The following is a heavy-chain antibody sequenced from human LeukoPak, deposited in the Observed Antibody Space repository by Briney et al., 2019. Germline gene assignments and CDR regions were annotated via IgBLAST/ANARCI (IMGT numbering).Heavy chain of an antibody. CDR3: ARDRMISGWYNWFDP. V-gene: IGHV3-7*03. J-gene: IGHJ5*02. CDR2: IKQDGSEK. D-gene: IGHD6-19*01. CDR1: GFTFSSYW. Sequence: GGSLRLSCAASGFTFSSYWMSWVRQAPGKGLEWVANIKQDGSEKYYVDSVKDRFTISRDNAKNSLYLQMNSLRAEDTAVYYCARDRMISGWYNWFDPWGQGTLVTVSS.